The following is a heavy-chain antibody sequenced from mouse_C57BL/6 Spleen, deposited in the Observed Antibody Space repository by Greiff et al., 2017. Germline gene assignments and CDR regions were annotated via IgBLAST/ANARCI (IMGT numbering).Heavy chain of an antibody. CDR3: ARVLTGPFAY. D-gene: IGHD4-1*01. Sequence: EVNLVESGGGLVKPGGSLKLSCAASGFTFSSYAMSWVRQTPEKRLEWVATISDGGSYTYYPDNVKGRFTISRDNAKNNLYLQMSHLKSEDTAMYYCARVLTGPFAYWGQGTLVTVSA. J-gene: IGHJ3*01. CDR1: GFTFSSYA. CDR2: ISDGGSYT. V-gene: IGHV5-4*03.